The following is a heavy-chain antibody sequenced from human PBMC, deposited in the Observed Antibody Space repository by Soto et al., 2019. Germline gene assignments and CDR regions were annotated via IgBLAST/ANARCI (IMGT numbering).Heavy chain of an antibody. D-gene: IGHD6-6*01. J-gene: IGHJ5*02. CDR3: ASTSSGGDWFDP. CDR2: IYSDGKT. CDR1: GFTVSSNY. V-gene: IGHV3-53*01. Sequence: GGSLRLSCAASGFTVSSNYLSWVRQAPGKGLEWVSIIYSDGKTYYADSVKGRFAISRDNSKNTLYLQMNSLTAEDTAVYYCASTSSGGDWFDPWGQGTLVTVSS.